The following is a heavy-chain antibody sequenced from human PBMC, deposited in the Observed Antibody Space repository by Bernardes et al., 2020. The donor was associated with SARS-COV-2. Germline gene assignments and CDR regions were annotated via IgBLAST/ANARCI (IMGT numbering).Heavy chain of an antibody. CDR1: GFIISDHA. J-gene: IGHJ4*02. D-gene: IGHD6-13*01. CDR3: ARVGSSSSWYEIFDY. V-gene: IGHV3-30*04. CDR2: IKCDGRYK. Sequence: GGYLSPSRAASGFIISDHAFHWVRHAPGKGLEWVAVIKCDGRYKYYVDSVKGRFSISRDNSNNALYLQMNSLRVEDTAVYYCARVGSSSSWYEIFDYWGQGTLVSVSS.